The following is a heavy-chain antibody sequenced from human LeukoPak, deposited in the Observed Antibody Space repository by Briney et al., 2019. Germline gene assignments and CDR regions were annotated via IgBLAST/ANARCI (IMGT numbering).Heavy chain of an antibody. CDR2: ISSNGGST. CDR1: GFTFSSYA. J-gene: IGHJ5*02. CDR3: ARDYLPAGYDFWSGYYSWDWFDP. D-gene: IGHD3-3*01. V-gene: IGHV3-64*01. Sequence: GGSLRLSCAASGFTFSSYAMHWVRQAPGKGLEYVSAISSNGGSTYYANSVKGRFTISRDNSKNTLYLQMGSLRAEDMAVYYCARDYLPAGYDFWSGYYSWDWFDPWGQGTLVTVSS.